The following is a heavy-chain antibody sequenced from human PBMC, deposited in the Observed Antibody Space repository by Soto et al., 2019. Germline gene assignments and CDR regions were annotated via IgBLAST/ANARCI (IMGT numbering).Heavy chain of an antibody. D-gene: IGHD4-17*01. J-gene: IGHJ3*02. CDR2: ICPGDSDT. CDR1: GYSFTSYW. CDR3: ARAPGVYGGGGFFFFDI. V-gene: IGHV5-51*01. Sequence: PGESLKISCNGSGYSFTSYWIGWVRQMPGKGLEWMGIICPGDSDTRYSPSFQGQVTISADKSISTAYLQWSSLKASDTAMYYCARAPGVYGGGGFFFFDIWGQGTMVTVSS.